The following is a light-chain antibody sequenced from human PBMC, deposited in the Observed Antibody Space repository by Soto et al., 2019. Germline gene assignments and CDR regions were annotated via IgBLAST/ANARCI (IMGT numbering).Light chain of an antibody. J-gene: IGKJ4*01. CDR3: QQCTSPLI. Sequence: DIQMTQSPSTLSASVGDRVTITCRARQGISDWLAWYQQRPGKAPNLLIYKASTLATGVPSRFSGSGSGTEFTLTISSLQPDDFATYYCQQCTSPLIFGGGTKVEI. CDR1: QGISDW. V-gene: IGKV1-5*03. CDR2: KAS.